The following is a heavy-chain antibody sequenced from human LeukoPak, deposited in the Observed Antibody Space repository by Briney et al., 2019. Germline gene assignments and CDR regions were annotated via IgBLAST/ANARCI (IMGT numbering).Heavy chain of an antibody. D-gene: IGHD6-13*01. Sequence: SETLSLTCAVYGGSFRGYYWSWIRQPPGKGLEWIGEINHSGSSNYNPSLKSRVTISVDTSKNQFSLKLSSVTAADTAVYYCARGVRSSWVSSYYYYYMDVWGKGTTVTVSS. CDR1: GGSFRGYY. J-gene: IGHJ6*03. CDR2: INHSGSS. V-gene: IGHV4-34*01. CDR3: ARGVRSSWVSSYYYYYMDV.